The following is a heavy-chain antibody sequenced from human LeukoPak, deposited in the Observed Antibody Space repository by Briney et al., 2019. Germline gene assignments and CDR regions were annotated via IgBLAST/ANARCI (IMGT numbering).Heavy chain of an antibody. J-gene: IGHJ6*02. V-gene: IGHV1-8*01. CDR3: ARVTAVGAPDRYYYYGMDV. CDR2: MNPNSGNT. D-gene: IGHD1-26*01. CDR1: GYTFTSYD. Sequence: ASVKVSCKASGYTFTSYDINWVRQATGQGLEWMGWMNPNSGNTGYAQKFQGRVTMTRNTSISTDYMELSSLRSEDTAVYYCARVTAVGAPDRYYYYGMDVWGQGITVTVSS.